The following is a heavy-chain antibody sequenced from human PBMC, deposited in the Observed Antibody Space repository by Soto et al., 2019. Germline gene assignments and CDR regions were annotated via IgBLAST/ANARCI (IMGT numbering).Heavy chain of an antibody. J-gene: IGHJ4*02. CDR1: GGSINSGGYY. D-gene: IGHD3-3*01. Sequence: LSLTCTVSGGSINSGGYYWTWLRQHPGKGLEWLGYIADFGYTFYNPSLQSRVILSMDTSKSQFSLKLSSATAADTAVYFCARKQAGFFYGIDYWGQGTLVTVSS. V-gene: IGHV4-31*03. CDR3: ARKQAGFFYGIDY. CDR2: IADFGYT.